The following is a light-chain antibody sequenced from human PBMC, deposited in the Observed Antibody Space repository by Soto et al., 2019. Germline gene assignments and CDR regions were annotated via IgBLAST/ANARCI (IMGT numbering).Light chain of an antibody. CDR1: SSDFGAFNY. CDR3: SSDTTSITYV. V-gene: IGLV2-14*03. CDR2: DVS. J-gene: IGLJ1*01. Sequence: QSALTQPASVSGSPGQSIAISCTGTSSDFGAFNYVSWYQQHPGKAPKFMIFDVSSRPSGVSDRFSVSKSGNTASLTISGLQTEDEDDYNCSSDTTSITYVCVTGTKLTVL.